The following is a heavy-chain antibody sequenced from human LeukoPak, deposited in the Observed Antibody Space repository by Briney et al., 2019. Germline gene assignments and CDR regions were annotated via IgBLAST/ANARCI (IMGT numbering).Heavy chain of an antibody. J-gene: IGHJ6*02. CDR3: AKDQVYSSSWYSYYYYGMDV. Sequence: GGSLRLSCAASGFTFSNAWMNWVRQAPGKGLEWVSAISGSGGSTYYADSVKGRFTISRDNSKNTLYLQMNSLRAEDTAVYYCAKDQVYSSSWYSYYYYGMDVWGQGTTVTVSS. CDR2: ISGSGGST. V-gene: IGHV3-23*01. CDR1: GFTFSNAW. D-gene: IGHD6-13*01.